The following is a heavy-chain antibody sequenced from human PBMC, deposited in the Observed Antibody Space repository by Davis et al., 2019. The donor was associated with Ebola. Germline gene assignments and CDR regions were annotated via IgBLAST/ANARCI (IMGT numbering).Heavy chain of an antibody. V-gene: IGHV3-23*01. CDR2: ISGSGGST. CDR3: ARGSYDN. Sequence: GESLKISCAASGFTFSSYAMSWVRQAPGKGLEWVSAISGSGGSTYYADSVKGRFTISRDNAKNSLYLQMNSLRAEDTAVYYCARGSYDNWGQGTLVTVSS. J-gene: IGHJ4*02. D-gene: IGHD3-9*01. CDR1: GFTFSSYA.